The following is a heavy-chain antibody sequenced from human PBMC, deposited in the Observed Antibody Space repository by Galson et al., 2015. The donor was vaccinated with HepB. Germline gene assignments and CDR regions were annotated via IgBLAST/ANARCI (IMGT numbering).Heavy chain of an antibody. J-gene: IGHJ4*02. D-gene: IGHD1-1*01. V-gene: IGHV3-48*01. CDR2: ISSGGDST. CDR1: GFTLSTYN. Sequence: SLRLSCAASGFTLSTYNMNWVRQAPGKGLEWVSYISSGGDSTYYADSVKGRFTVSRGSARNSLFLQMNSLRAEDTAVYYCARDHNWSSDYWGQGTLVTVSS. CDR3: ARDHNWSSDY.